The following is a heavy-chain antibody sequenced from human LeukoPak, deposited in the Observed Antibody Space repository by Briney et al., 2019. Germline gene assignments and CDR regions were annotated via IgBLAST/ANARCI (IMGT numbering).Heavy chain of an antibody. J-gene: IGHJ1*01. CDR1: GFTFDNYA. Sequence: TGGSLRLSCAASGFTFDNYAIHWVRQVPGKSLEWVSLISADGRSTYYADSAKGRFTISRDNSKSSLYLQMRSLTTEDTAVYYCAKDSGWQLLRAEYFQHWGPGTLVTVSS. D-gene: IGHD2-15*01. CDR3: AKDSGWQLLRAEYFQH. V-gene: IGHV3-43*02. CDR2: ISADGRST.